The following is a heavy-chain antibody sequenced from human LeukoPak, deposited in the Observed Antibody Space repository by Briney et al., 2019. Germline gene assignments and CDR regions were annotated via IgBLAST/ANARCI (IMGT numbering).Heavy chain of an antibody. Sequence: SETLSLTCTVSGGSISSYYWSWIRQPAGKGLEWIGRIYTSGSTNYNPSLKSRVTMSVGTSKNQFSLKLSSVTAADTAVYYCALLYDYVWGSYLDYWGQGTLVTVSS. V-gene: IGHV4-4*07. CDR2: IYTSGST. CDR1: GGSISSYY. J-gene: IGHJ4*02. D-gene: IGHD3-16*02. CDR3: ALLYDYVWGSYLDY.